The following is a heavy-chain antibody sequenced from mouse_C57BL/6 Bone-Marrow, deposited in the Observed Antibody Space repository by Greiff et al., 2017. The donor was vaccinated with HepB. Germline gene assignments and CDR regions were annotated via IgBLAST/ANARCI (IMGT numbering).Heavy chain of an antibody. Sequence: EVKVVESGAELVRPGSSVKMSCKTSGYTFTSYGINWVKQRPGQGLEWIGYIYIGNGYTEYNEKFKGKATLTSDTSSSTAYMQLSSLTSEDSAIYFCAREDYYGSSLAWFAYWGQGTLVTVSA. CDR3: AREDYYGSSLAWFAY. V-gene: IGHV1-58*01. CDR2: IYIGNGYT. CDR1: GYTFTSYG. D-gene: IGHD1-1*01. J-gene: IGHJ3*01.